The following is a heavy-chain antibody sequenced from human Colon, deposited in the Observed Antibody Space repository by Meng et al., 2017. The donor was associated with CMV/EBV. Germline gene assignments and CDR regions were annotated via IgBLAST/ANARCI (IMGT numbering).Heavy chain of an antibody. CDR3: VRDNARVQGNIPILVVPQGFDY. Sequence: GESLKISCAASGFTFSSYAMSWVRQAPGKGLEWVSAISGSGGSTYYADSVKGRFTISRDNSKDTLYLQKNSLRAEDTAVYYCVRDNARVQGNIPILVVPQGFDYWGQGTVVTVSS. CDR1: GFTFSSYA. CDR2: ISGSGGST. D-gene: IGHD3-22*01. J-gene: IGHJ4*02. V-gene: IGHV3-23*01.